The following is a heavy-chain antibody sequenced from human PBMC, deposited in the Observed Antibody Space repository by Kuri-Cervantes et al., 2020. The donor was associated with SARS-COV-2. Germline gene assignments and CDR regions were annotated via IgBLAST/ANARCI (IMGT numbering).Heavy chain of an antibody. J-gene: IGHJ4*02. D-gene: IGHD5-24*01. CDR2: ISGSGGST. CDR3: AKVGDGYNCDY. Sequence: GESLKISCAASGFTFSSYAMSWVRQAPGKGLEWVSAISGSGGSTYYADSVKGRFTISRDNSKNTLYLQMNSLRAEDTAVYYCAKVGDGYNCDYWGQGTLVTVYS. CDR1: GFTFSSYA. V-gene: IGHV3-23*01.